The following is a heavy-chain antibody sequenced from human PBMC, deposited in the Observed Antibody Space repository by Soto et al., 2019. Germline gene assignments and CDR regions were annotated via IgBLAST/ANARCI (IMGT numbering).Heavy chain of an antibody. Sequence: GRSLRLSCATSGFTFSSYDIHWVRQAPGKGLEWVAVIWYDGSNKYYADSVKGRFTISRDNSKNTLYLQMNNLRAEDTAVYYCARETGYRYDYWGQGTLVTVSS. CDR3: ARETGYRYDY. V-gene: IGHV3-33*01. CDR2: IWYDGSNK. J-gene: IGHJ4*02. D-gene: IGHD7-27*01. CDR1: GFTFSSYD.